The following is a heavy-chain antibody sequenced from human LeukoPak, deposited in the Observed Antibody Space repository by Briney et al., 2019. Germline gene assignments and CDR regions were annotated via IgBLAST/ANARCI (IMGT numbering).Heavy chain of an antibody. Sequence: TGGSLRLSCAASGFNYSSYTMNWVRQAPGMGLEWLSYISASRDITYYADSVKGRFTISRDNAKNSLYLQMNSLRAEDTAVYYCAKDPGSYSRYYYYMDVWGKGTTVTVSS. V-gene: IGHV3-48*01. D-gene: IGHD1-26*01. CDR2: ISASRDIT. J-gene: IGHJ6*03. CDR3: AKDPGSYSRYYYYMDV. CDR1: GFNYSSYT.